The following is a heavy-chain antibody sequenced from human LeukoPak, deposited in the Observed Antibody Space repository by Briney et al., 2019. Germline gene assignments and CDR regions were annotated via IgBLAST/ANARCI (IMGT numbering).Heavy chain of an antibody. J-gene: IGHJ2*01. V-gene: IGHV1-18*01. CDR1: GYTFIIYG. Sequence: ASVTVSFKASGYTFIIYGFSWVRQAPGQGLEWMGWISGYNGSTNYAQKLQGRVTMTTDTSTSTVYMALRSLTSDDTAVYYCARGLGVVTAQSEQPKPRYFDLWGRGTQVTVSS. CDR2: ISGYNGST. CDR3: ARGLGVVTAQSEQPKPRYFDL. D-gene: IGHD2-21*02.